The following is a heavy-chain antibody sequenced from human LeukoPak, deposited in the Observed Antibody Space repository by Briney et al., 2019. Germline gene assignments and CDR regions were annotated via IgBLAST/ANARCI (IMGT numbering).Heavy chain of an antibody. Sequence: ASVKVSCKASGYTFTGYYMHWVRQAPGQGLEWMGWINPNSGGTNYAQKFQGRVTMTRDTSISTAYMELSRLRSDDTAVYYCAREMDIVVVVAATPDAFDIWGQGTMVTVSS. CDR3: AREMDIVVVVAATPDAFDI. J-gene: IGHJ3*02. D-gene: IGHD2-15*01. CDR2: INPNSGGT. V-gene: IGHV1-2*02. CDR1: GYTFTGYY.